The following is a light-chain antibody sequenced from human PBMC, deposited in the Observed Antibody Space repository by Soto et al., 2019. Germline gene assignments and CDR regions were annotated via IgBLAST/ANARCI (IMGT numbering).Light chain of an antibody. J-gene: IGKJ4*01. CDR3: QQYNSYPLT. CDR1: QSISSC. V-gene: IGKV1-5*03. CDR2: TAS. Sequence: DIQMTQSPSTLSASVGDRVTITCRASQSISSCLDWYQQKPGKAPKLLIYTASTLESGVPLRFTGSASGTEFTLTISSLQPDDFATYYCQQYNSYPLTFGGGTKVDIK.